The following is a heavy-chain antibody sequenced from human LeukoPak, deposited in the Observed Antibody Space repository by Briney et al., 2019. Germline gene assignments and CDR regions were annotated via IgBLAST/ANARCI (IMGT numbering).Heavy chain of an antibody. D-gene: IGHD4-23*01. J-gene: IGHJ6*03. CDR2: IRYDGSNK. CDR3: AKGGDDYGGNSDYYYMDV. V-gene: IGHV3-30*02. CDR1: GFTFSSYG. Sequence: PGGSLRLSCAASGFTFSSYGMHWVRQAPGKGLEWVAFIRYDGSNKYYADSVKGRFTISRDNSKNTLYLQMNSLRAEDTAVYYCAKGGDDYGGNSDYYYMDVWGKGTTVTVSS.